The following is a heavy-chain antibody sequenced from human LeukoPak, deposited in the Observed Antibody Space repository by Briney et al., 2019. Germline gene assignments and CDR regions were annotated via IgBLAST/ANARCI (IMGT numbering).Heavy chain of an antibody. CDR3: ASGNGDTKPYHY. J-gene: IGHJ4*01. CDR1: GYTLTGYY. CDR2: INPNSGGT. D-gene: IGHD4-17*01. V-gene: IGHV1-2*02. Sequence: ASVKVSCKASGYTLTGYYMHWVRRAPGQGLEWMGWINPNSGGTNYAQKFQGRVTMTRNTSISTAYMELSRLRSDDTAVYYCASGNGDTKPYHYWGQGTPVTVSS.